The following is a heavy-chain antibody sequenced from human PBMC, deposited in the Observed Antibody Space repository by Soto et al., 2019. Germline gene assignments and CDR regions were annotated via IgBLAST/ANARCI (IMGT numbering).Heavy chain of an antibody. Sequence: TSETLSLTCTVSGGSTSSDNYRSWIRQPPGKGLEWIGHIYYSGNTDYNPSLKSRLAISIDTSKNQFSPKQNSVTAADTAVYYCAREGFEASDGLYYTDSWCQGSLVTVSS. CDR2: IYYSGNT. D-gene: IGHD3-10*01. CDR1: GGSTSSDNY. CDR3: AREGFEASDGLYYTDS. J-gene: IGHJ4*02. V-gene: IGHV4-30-4*01.